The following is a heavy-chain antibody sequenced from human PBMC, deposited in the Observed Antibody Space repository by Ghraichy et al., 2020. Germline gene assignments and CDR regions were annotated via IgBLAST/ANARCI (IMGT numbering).Heavy chain of an antibody. CDR3: AKGGTIHSASCMDV. J-gene: IGHJ6*03. V-gene: IGHV3-23*05. CDR1: GFTISSYA. CDR2: ILSSGSNT. D-gene: IGHD1-7*01. Sequence: GGSLRLSCSASGFTISSYAMSWVRQTPVKGLEWVSGILSSGSNTYYTDSVKGRFTISRDLSNNTLFLQMNSLRAEDTALYYCAKGGTIHSASCMDVWVKWCTVSVAS.